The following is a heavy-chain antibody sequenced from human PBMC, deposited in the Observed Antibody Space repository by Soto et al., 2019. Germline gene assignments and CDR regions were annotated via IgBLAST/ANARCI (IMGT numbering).Heavy chain of an antibody. CDR3: XXYIHGQGFKV. CDR1: GDTFTNFD. V-gene: IGHV1-8*01. CDR2: IRANSGDR. D-gene: IGHD5-18*01. Sequence: QVQLVQSGAEVKKPGASVKVSCKPSGDTFTNFDLNWVRQAAGKGLEWLGWIRANSGDRGXAQKFRDRVSLTRDTXXXXXXXXXXXXXXXXXXXXXXXXYIHGQGFKVWGQGTLVIVSS. J-gene: IGHJ4*02.